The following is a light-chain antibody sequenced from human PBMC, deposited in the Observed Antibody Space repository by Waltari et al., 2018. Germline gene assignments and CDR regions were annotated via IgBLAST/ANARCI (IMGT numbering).Light chain of an antibody. V-gene: IGLV2-14*03. CDR3: SSYTPTSILV. CDR1: SSEVGSYNY. CDR2: DVT. J-gene: IGLJ2*01. Sequence: QSALTQPASVSGSPGQSPTLSCSGTSSEVGSYNYVSWYHQHPGTPTKLLIYDVTKRPSGVSGRFSGSKSGNTASLTISGLQPEDEADYFCSSYTPTSILVFGGGTKLTV.